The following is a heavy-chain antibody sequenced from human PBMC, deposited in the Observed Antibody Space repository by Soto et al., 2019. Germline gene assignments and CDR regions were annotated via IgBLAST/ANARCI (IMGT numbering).Heavy chain of an antibody. CDR1: GGSISSYY. D-gene: IGHD6-13*01. CDR3: SRGAAAGTYYSYGMDV. CDR2: IYTSGST. Sequence: QVQLQESGPGLVKPSETLSLTCTVSGGSISSYYWSWIRQPAGKGLEWIGRIYTSGSTNYNPSLKSRIIMSVGTSKNQFSLKLSSATAADTAVDYRSRGAAAGTYYSYGMDVWGQGTTVPVSS. J-gene: IGHJ6*02. V-gene: IGHV4-4*07.